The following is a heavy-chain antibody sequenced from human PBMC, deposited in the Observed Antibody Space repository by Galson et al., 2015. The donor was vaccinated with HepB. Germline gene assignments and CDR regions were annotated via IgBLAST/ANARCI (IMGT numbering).Heavy chain of an antibody. Sequence: SETLSLTCAVYGGSFSGYYWSWIRQPPGKGLEWIGEINHSGSTNYNPSLKSRVTISVDTSKNQFSLKLSSVTAADTAVYYCARGGPRHIVVVTAIPAFDIWGQGTMVTVSS. J-gene: IGHJ3*02. D-gene: IGHD2-21*02. CDR3: ARGGPRHIVVVTAIPAFDI. CDR1: GGSFSGYY. V-gene: IGHV4-34*01. CDR2: INHSGST.